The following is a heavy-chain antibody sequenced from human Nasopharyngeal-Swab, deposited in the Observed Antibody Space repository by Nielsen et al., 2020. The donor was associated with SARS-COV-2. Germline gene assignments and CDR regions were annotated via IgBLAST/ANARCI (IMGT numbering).Heavy chain of an antibody. CDR3: AKRPIRIYYYYMDV. J-gene: IGHJ6*03. Sequence: GESLKISCAASGFTFSSYAMSWVRQAPGKGLEWVSAISGSGGSTYYADSVKGRFTISRDNSKNTLYLQMNSLRAEDTAVYYCAKRPIRIYYYYMDVWGKGTTVTVSS. CDR1: GFTFSSYA. V-gene: IGHV3-23*01. D-gene: IGHD2/OR15-2a*01. CDR2: ISGSGGST.